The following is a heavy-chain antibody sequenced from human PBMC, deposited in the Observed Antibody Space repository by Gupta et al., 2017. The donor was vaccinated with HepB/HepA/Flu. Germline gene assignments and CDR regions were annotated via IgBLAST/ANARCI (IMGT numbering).Heavy chain of an antibody. CDR2: IVPMFGRA. V-gene: IGHV1-69*06. CDR1: GDTFSNHG. Sequence: QVQLVQSGAAVKKPGSSVKVSCKASGDTFSNHGIIWVRQAPGQGLEWMGGIVPMFGRADYAQKFQDRVTVTADRFTSTAYMELSGLTSQDTAVYYCARATCSGIDCPHPFYYYYLDIWGRGTTVTVSS. CDR3: ARATCSGIDCPHPFYYYYLDI. D-gene: IGHD2-15*01. J-gene: IGHJ6*03.